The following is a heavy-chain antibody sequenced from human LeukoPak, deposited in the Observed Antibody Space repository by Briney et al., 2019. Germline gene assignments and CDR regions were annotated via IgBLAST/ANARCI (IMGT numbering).Heavy chain of an antibody. CDR2: IIPVLGAA. Sequence: GASVKVSCKESGGTFSRDVISWVRQAPGQGLVWMGRIIPVLGAANYAQKFQDRVTITADKSTSTAYMELTSLRFEDTAVFYCAREQTVTNYFDYWGQGTLVTVSS. D-gene: IGHD4-17*01. J-gene: IGHJ4*02. V-gene: IGHV1-69*04. CDR1: GGTFSRDV. CDR3: AREQTVTNYFDY.